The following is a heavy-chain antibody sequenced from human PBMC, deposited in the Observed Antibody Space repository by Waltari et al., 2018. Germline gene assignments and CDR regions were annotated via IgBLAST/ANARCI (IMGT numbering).Heavy chain of an antibody. Sequence: QVQLQESGPGLVKPSQTLSLTCTVSGGSISSGSYYWSWIRQPAGKGLEWIGRIYTSVSTNYNPSLKSRVTISVDTSKNQFSLKLSSVTAADTAVYYCARSGANYDILTGSFDYWGQGTLVTVSS. D-gene: IGHD3-9*01. V-gene: IGHV4-61*02. CDR2: IYTSVST. CDR1: GGSISSGSYY. J-gene: IGHJ4*02. CDR3: ARSGANYDILTGSFDY.